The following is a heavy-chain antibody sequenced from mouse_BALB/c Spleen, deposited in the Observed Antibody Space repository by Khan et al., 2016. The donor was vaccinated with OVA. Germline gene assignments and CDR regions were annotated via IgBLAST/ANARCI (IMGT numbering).Heavy chain of an antibody. CDR3: VRGRAY. V-gene: IGHV3-2*02. J-gene: IGHJ3*01. CDR2: ISYSGRT. D-gene: IGHD3-3*01. CDR1: GYSITSDYA. Sequence: VQLQESGPGLVKPSLSLSLTCTVTGYSITSDYAWNWIRQFPGHKLEWMGYISYSGRTSYTPSLKSRISITRGTSKNQFFLQLNSVTTEDTATYFCVRGRAYWGQGTLVTVSA.